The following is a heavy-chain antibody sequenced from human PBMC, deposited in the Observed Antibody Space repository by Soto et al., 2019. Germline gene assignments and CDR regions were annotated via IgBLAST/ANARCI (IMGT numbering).Heavy chain of an antibody. Sequence: SETLSLTCAVYGGSFRSYHWSWIRQTPGKGLEWIGEINHLTTTNYNPSLKSRVIISLDTPKNQFSLKLSSVTAADTAVYYCARGYDTALAPIFWGQGILVTVSS. D-gene: IGHD5-18*01. CDR1: GGSFRSYH. CDR3: ARGYDTALAPIF. CDR2: INHLTTT. J-gene: IGHJ4*02. V-gene: IGHV4-34*01.